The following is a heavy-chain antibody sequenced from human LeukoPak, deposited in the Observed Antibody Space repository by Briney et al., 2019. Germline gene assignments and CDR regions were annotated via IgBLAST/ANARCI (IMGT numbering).Heavy chain of an antibody. CDR1: GFTFRRHA. V-gene: IGHV3-23*01. Sequence: PGGSLRLSCAAFGFTFRRHAMSWVRQAPGKGLEWVSAISGSGGSTYYADSVKGRFTISRDNSKNTLYLQMNSLRAEDTAVYYCAKLKGSSGYYAPGFDYWGQGTLVTVSS. CDR2: ISGSGGST. D-gene: IGHD3-22*01. J-gene: IGHJ4*02. CDR3: AKLKGSSGYYAPGFDY.